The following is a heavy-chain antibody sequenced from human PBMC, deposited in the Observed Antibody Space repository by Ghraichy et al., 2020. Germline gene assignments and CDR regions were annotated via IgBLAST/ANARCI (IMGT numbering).Heavy chain of an antibody. CDR3: ARLESFDY. J-gene: IGHJ4*02. Sequence: GGSLRLSCAASGFTFSSYSMNWVRQAPGKGLEWVSSICSSSSYIYYADSVKGRFTISRDNAKNSLYLQMNSLRAEDTAVYYCARLESFDYWGQGTLVTVSS. CDR2: ICSSSSYI. CDR1: GFTFSSYS. D-gene: IGHD1-1*01. V-gene: IGHV3-21*01.